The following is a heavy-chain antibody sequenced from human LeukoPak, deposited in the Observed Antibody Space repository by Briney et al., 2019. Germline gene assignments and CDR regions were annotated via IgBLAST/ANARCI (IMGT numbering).Heavy chain of an antibody. J-gene: IGHJ5*02. D-gene: IGHD2-2*01. Sequence: SETLSLTCTVSGDSISGYYWSWIRQPPGKGLEWIGYIYYSGSTYYNPSLKSRVTISVDTSKNQFSLKLRSVTAADTALYYCAIHYTEDIVVGPAASPETRNNWFDPWGQGTLVAVSS. CDR2: IYYSGST. CDR3: AIHYTEDIVVGPAASPETRNNWFDP. V-gene: IGHV4-59*08. CDR1: GDSISGYY.